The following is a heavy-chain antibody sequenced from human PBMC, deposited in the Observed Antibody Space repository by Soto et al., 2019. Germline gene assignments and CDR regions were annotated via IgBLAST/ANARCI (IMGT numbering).Heavy chain of an antibody. Sequence: GWSLRLSCAASGFTFSSYSMNWVRQAPGKGLEWVSSISSSSSYIYHADSVKGRFTISRDNAKNSLYLQMNSLRAEDTAVYYCARGPLRFVEWPAGFDPWGQGTLVTVS. V-gene: IGHV3-21*01. CDR3: ARGPLRFVEWPAGFDP. D-gene: IGHD3-3*01. J-gene: IGHJ5*02. CDR2: ISSSSSYI. CDR1: GFTFSSYS.